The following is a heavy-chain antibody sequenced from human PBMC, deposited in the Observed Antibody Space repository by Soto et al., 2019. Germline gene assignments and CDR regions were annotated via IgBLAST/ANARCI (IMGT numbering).Heavy chain of an antibody. CDR3: ALETLDSSGSSTLVSDIYA. Sequence: SVKVSCKASGGTFSSYTISWVRQAPGQGLEWMGRIIPILGIANYAQKFQGRVTITADKSTSTAYMELSSLRSEDTAVYYCALETLDSSGSSTLVSDIYAWGQGTTVPVSS. V-gene: IGHV1-69*02. J-gene: IGHJ6*02. CDR2: IIPILGIA. CDR1: GGTFSSYT. D-gene: IGHD6-19*01.